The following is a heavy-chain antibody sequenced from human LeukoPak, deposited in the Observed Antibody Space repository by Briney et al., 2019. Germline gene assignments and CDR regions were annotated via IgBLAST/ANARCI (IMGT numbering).Heavy chain of an antibody. Sequence: SETLSLICTVSGGSISSSSYYWGWIRQPPGKGLEWIGSIYYSGSTYYNPSLKSRVTISVDTSKKQFSLKLSPVTAADTAVYYCARFEGSWDSFDIWGQGTMVTVSA. CDR1: GGSISSSSYY. J-gene: IGHJ3*02. CDR3: ARFEGSWDSFDI. V-gene: IGHV4-39*01. CDR2: IYYSGST. D-gene: IGHD1-26*01.